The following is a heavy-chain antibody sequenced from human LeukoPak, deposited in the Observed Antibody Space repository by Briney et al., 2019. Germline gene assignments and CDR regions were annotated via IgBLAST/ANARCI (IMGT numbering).Heavy chain of an antibody. CDR2: ISSSSSYI. Sequence: GGSLRLSCAASGFTFSSYSMNWVRQAPGKGLEWVSSISSSSSYIYYADSVKGRFTISRDNAKNSLYLQMNSLRAEDTAVYYCASNYDILTGLDYWGQGTLVTVSS. CDR3: ASNYDILTGLDY. J-gene: IGHJ4*02. V-gene: IGHV3-21*01. CDR1: GFTFSSYS. D-gene: IGHD3-9*01.